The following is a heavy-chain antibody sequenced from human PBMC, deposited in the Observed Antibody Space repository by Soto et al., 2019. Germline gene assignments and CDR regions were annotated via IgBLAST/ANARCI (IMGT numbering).Heavy chain of an antibody. V-gene: IGHV4-59*01. D-gene: IGHD2-2*01. CDR2: IYYSGST. Sequence: SETLSLTCTVSGGSISSYYWSWIRQPPGKGLEWIGYIYYSGSTNYNPSLKSRVTISVDTSKNQFSLKLSSVTAADTAVYYCARDRRYCSSTSCYSYYYMDVWGKGTTVT. CDR3: ARDRRYCSSTSCYSYYYMDV. CDR1: GGSISSYY. J-gene: IGHJ6*03.